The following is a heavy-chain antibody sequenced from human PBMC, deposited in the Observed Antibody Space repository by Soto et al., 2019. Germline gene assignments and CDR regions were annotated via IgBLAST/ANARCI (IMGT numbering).Heavy chain of an antibody. D-gene: IGHD4-17*01. V-gene: IGHV3-48*03. J-gene: IGHJ6*02. CDR1: GFTFSSYE. Sequence: EVQLVESGGGLVQPGGSLRLSCAASGFTFSSYEMNWVRQAPGKGLEWVSYISSSGSTIYYADSVKGRFTISRDNAKNSLYLQMNSLRAEDTAVYYCARDTPYGDYTTPYYYYYYGMDVWGQGTTVTVSS. CDR3: ARDTPYGDYTTPYYYYYYGMDV. CDR2: ISSSGSTI.